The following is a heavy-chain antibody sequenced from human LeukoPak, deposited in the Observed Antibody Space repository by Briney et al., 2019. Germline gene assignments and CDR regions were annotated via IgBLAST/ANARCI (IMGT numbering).Heavy chain of an antibody. Sequence: GASVKVSYKASGYTFTSYAMNWVRQAPGQGLEWMGWINTNTGNPTYAQGFTGRFVFSLDTSVSTAYLQISSLKAEDTAVYYCAREVYYDSSGYYYVGARYSRTNNWFDPWGQGTLVTVSS. V-gene: IGHV7-4-1*02. CDR2: INTNTGNP. D-gene: IGHD3-22*01. J-gene: IGHJ5*02. CDR3: AREVYYDSSGYYYVGARYSRTNNWFDP. CDR1: GYTFTSYA.